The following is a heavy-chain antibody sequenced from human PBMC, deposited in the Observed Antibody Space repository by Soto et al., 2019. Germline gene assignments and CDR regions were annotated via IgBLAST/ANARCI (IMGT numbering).Heavy chain of an antibody. Sequence: SSGKVSCKASGGTFSSYAISWVRQAPGQGLEWMGGIIPIFGTANYAQKFHGRVTITEDKSTSTAYMELSSLRSEDTAVYYCARNAAGLQGTDYWGQGTLVTVSS. CDR1: GGTFSSYA. V-gene: IGHV1-69*06. J-gene: IGHJ4*02. CDR3: ARNAAGLQGTDY. D-gene: IGHD6-19*01. CDR2: IIPIFGTA.